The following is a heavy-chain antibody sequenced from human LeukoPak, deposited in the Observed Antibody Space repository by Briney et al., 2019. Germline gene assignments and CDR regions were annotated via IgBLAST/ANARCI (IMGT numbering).Heavy chain of an antibody. V-gene: IGHV3-33*01. CDR3: ARGEHYDSTGYYNY. CDR2: VWYDGSNK. Sequence: GRALRLSXSESGFTFRNYGMHWVRQAPGKGLEWVAVVWYDGSNKDYADSVKGRFTISRDNSNNTLYLQMRSLRAEDTAVYYCARGEHYDSTGYYNYWGQGTLVSVSS. D-gene: IGHD3-22*01. CDR1: GFTFRNYG. J-gene: IGHJ4*02.